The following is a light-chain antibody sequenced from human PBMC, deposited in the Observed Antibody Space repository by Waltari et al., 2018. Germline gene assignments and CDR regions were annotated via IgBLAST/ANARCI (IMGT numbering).Light chain of an antibody. V-gene: IGLV1-51*02. CDR1: SSTIGSSD. CDR2: ATI. CDR3: ATWDTSLSAGV. J-gene: IGLJ3*02. Sequence: QSVLTQPPSVTAAPGQKVTISCAGSSSTIGSSDVSWYQQVPGTAPKLLIFATILRPAGIPYRFSGSKSGTAATLDITGLQTGDEANYYCATWDTSLSAGVFGGGTKLTGL.